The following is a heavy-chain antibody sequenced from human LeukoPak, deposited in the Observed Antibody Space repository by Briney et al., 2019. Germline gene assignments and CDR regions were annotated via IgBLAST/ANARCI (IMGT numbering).Heavy chain of an antibody. CDR1: GLTVSSNY. V-gene: IGHV3-30*02. CDR3: GKDYKYNVDY. D-gene: IGHD5/OR15-5a*01. Sequence: GGSLRLSCAASGLTVSSNYMSWVRQAPGKGLEWVSFIRYDGSKEYYADSVKGRFTISRDNSKNTLYLQMNSLRAEDTAVYYCGKDYKYNVDYWGQGTLVTVSS. CDR2: IRYDGSKE. J-gene: IGHJ4*02.